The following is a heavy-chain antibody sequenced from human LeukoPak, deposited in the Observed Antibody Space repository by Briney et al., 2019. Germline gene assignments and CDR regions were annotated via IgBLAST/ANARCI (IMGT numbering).Heavy chain of an antibody. D-gene: IGHD6-6*01. CDR2: INPSGGST. J-gene: IGHJ4*02. Sequence: ASVKVSCKASGYTFTSYYMHWVRQAPGQGLEWMGIINPSGGSTSYAQKFQGRVTMTRDMSTSTVYMELSSLRSEDTAVYYCAAHSSSYPFDYWGQGTLVTVSS. V-gene: IGHV1-46*01. CDR1: GYTFTSYY. CDR3: AAHSSSYPFDY.